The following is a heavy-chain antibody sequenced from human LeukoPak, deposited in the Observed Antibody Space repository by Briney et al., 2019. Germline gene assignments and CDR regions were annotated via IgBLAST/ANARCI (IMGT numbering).Heavy chain of an antibody. CDR2: ISGSGGST. J-gene: IGHJ6*03. V-gene: IGHV3-23*01. Sequence: AGGSLRLSCAASGFTFSSYAMSWFRQAPGKGLEWVSAISGSGGSTYYADSEKGRFTISRDNSKNTLYLQMNSLRAEDTAVYYCAKRWGYCSGGSCYDYYCYMDVWGKGTTVTVSS. CDR1: GFTFSSYA. D-gene: IGHD2-15*01. CDR3: AKRWGYCSGGSCYDYYCYMDV.